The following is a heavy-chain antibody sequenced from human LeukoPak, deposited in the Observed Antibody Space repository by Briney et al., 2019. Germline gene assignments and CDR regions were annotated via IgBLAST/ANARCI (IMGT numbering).Heavy chain of an antibody. Sequence: ESLNIPCKGPGYSVPNYWISWVRQTPGQGRGWMGRIESSDSYTNNSPSFQSNDTISADKSISTSYLQWSSLKASDTAMYSCARQVSAAVLLWFGGARGDWFDPWGQGTLVTVSS. J-gene: IGHJ5*02. CDR3: ARQVSAAVLLWFGGARGDWFDP. CDR2: IESSDSYT. D-gene: IGHD3-10*01. V-gene: IGHV5-10-1*01. CDR1: GYSVPNYW.